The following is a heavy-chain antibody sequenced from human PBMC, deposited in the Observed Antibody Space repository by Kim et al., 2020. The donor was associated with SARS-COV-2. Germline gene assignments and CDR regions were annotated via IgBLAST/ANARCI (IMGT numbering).Heavy chain of an antibody. CDR2: IYSGGST. CDR1: GFTVSSNY. CDR3: ARDARSSGSYEEYFQH. Sequence: GGSLRLSCAASGFTVSSNYMSWVRQAPGKGLEWVSVIYSGGSTYYADSVKGRFTISRDNSKNTLYLQMNSLRAEDTAVYYCARDARSSGSYEEYFQHWGQGTLVTVSS. J-gene: IGHJ1*01. D-gene: IGHD3-10*01. V-gene: IGHV3-53*01.